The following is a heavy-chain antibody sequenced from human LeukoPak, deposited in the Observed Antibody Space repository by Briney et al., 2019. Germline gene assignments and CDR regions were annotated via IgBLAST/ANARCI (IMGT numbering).Heavy chain of an antibody. J-gene: IGHJ5*02. Sequence: SETLSLTCTVSGGSITSYYWSWIRQPPGKGLEWIGYIHYSGNTNYNPSLKSRVTISVDTSKNQFSLKLSSVTAADTAVYYCARDKAPGGKRWFDPRGQGTLVTVSS. CDR3: ARDKAPGGKRWFDP. CDR2: IHYSGNT. D-gene: IGHD4-23*01. V-gene: IGHV4-59*01. CDR1: GGSITSYY.